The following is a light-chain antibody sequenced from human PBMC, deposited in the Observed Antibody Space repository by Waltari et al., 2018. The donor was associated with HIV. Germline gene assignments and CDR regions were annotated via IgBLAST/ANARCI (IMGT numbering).Light chain of an antibody. V-gene: IGLV1-44*01. J-gene: IGLJ2*01. CDR2: SNN. CDR3: AAWDDSLNAVV. CDR1: TSNSGQNT. Sequence: QSVLTQPPSASGTPGQGVTISCSGSTSNSGQNTVNRYQQFPGTAPKLLIYSNNQRPSGVPDRFSGSKSGTSASLATTGLQSEDDTDYYCAAWDDSLNAVVFGGGTKLTVL.